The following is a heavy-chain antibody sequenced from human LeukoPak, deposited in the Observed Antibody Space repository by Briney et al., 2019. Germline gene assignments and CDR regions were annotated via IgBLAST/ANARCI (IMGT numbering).Heavy chain of an antibody. CDR3: ARGPKNDYDFLSGYYYYYGMDV. CDR1: GGSFSGYY. Sequence: SETLSLTCAVYGGSFSGYYWIWIRQPPGKGLEWIGDIYYSGSTKYNPSLKSRVTISVDTSKNQFSLKLSSVTAADTAVYYCARGPKNDYDFLSGYYYYYGMDVWGQGTTVTVSS. V-gene: IGHV4-34*01. CDR2: IYYSGST. J-gene: IGHJ6*02. D-gene: IGHD3-3*01.